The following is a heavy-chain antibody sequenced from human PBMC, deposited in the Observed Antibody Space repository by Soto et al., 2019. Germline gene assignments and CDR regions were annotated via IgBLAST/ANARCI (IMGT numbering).Heavy chain of an antibody. D-gene: IGHD3-10*01. CDR1: GGTFRNHV. CDR2: IIPIIGTP. V-gene: IGHV1-69*13. Sequence: ASVKVSCKASGGTFRNHVFNWVRQAPGQGLEWMGGIIPIIGTPNYAQKFQGRVTITADASTNTVYLEVSSLRSQDTAVYYCARDLEFRDGNISHIDYWGQGTLVTVSS. J-gene: IGHJ4*02. CDR3: ARDLEFRDGNISHIDY.